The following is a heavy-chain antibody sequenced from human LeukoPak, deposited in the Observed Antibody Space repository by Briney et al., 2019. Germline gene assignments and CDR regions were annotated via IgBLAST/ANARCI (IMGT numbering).Heavy chain of an antibody. D-gene: IGHD3-10*01. V-gene: IGHV4-34*01. Sequence: KPSETLSLTCAVYVGSFSGYYWSWIRQPPGKGLEWIGEINHSGSTNYNPSLKSRVTISVDTSKNQFSLKLTSVTAADTAVYYCARGVTMIRGVILERTKSTNCFDPWGQGTLVIVSS. CDR2: INHSGST. CDR1: VGSFSGYY. CDR3: ARGVTMIRGVILERTKSTNCFDP. J-gene: IGHJ5*02.